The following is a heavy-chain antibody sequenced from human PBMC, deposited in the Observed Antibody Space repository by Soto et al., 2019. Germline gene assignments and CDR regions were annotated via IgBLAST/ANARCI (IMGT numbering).Heavy chain of an antibody. V-gene: IGHV3-48*01. Sequence: GGSLRLSCAASGFTFSSYSMNWVRQAPGKGLEWVSYISSSSSTIYYADSVKGRFTISRDNAKNSLYLQMNSLRAEDTAVYYCARTVAGRKGYFQHWGQGTLVTVSS. J-gene: IGHJ1*01. CDR1: GFTFSSYS. CDR3: ARTVAGRKGYFQH. D-gene: IGHD6-19*01. CDR2: ISSSSSTI.